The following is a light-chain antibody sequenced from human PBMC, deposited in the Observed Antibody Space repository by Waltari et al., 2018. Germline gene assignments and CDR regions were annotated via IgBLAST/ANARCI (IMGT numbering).Light chain of an antibody. V-gene: IGKV3-11*01. CDR1: QSVSSY. J-gene: IGKJ4*01. CDR3: QQRSNWPPN. Sequence: EIVLTQSPATLSLSPGERATLSCRASQSVSSYLAWYQQKPGQAPRLLFYDASNRATGIPARFSGSGSGTDFTLTISSLEPEDFAVYYCQQRSNWPPNFGGGTKVEIK. CDR2: DAS.